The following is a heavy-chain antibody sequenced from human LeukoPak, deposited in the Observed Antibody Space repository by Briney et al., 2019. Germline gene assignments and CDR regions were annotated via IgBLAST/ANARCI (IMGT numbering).Heavy chain of an antibody. CDR3: AREVGIGTEGYFDS. CDR1: GYTFTSYS. J-gene: IGHJ4*02. V-gene: IGHV1-18*04. Sequence: ASVKVSCKASGYTFTSYSVTWVRQAPGQGLEWMGWISANTGNTNYVQDFQGRVTMTVDTSTRTVYLELMSLRFDDTAVYYCAREVGIGTEGYFDSWGQGTLVTVSS. D-gene: IGHD1-1*01. CDR2: ISANTGNT.